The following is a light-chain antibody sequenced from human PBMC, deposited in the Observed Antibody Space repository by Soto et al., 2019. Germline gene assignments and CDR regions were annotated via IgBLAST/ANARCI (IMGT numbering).Light chain of an antibody. CDR2: EVT. V-gene: IGLV2-8*01. Sequence: QSVLTQPPSASGSPGQSVTISCTGTSSDVGGYNYVSWYQQEPGKAPKLMIYEVTKRPSGVPDRFSGSKSGNTASLTVSGLQAEDEADYYCSSHTGSSNFYVFGTGTKVTGL. CDR3: SSHTGSSNFYV. J-gene: IGLJ1*01. CDR1: SSDVGGYNY.